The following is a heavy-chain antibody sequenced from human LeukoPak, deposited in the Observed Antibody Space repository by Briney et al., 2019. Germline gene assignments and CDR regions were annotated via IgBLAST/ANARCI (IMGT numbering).Heavy chain of an antibody. CDR1: GCSFTSYW. Sequence: PGGSLRLSCVASGCSFTSYWMSWVRKAPGKDLEFVANINQDAGTTNYVDSVKGRFTISRDNAENSLYLQMSSLRAEDTTLYYCARDPGWSSFDIWGQGIMVTVSS. CDR2: INQDAGTT. CDR3: ARDPGWSSFDI. D-gene: IGHD2-15*01. V-gene: IGHV3-7*03. J-gene: IGHJ3*02.